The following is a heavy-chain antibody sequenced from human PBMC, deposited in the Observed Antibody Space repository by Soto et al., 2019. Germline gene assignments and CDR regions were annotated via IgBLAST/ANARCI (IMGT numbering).Heavy chain of an antibody. CDR1: GFSFSTYA. V-gene: IGHV3-23*01. CDR3: PTARAGTYGDLEYLEP. D-gene: IGHD4-17*01. J-gene: IGHJ1*01. Sequence: EVQLLESGGGLVQPGESLRLSCAASGFSFSTYAMSWVRQAPGKGLEWVSSVTSSGGTTYYADSVKGRFTISRDNSRNMLFLQMNSLRADDTAVYYCPTARAGTYGDLEYLEPWGQGTLVTVSS. CDR2: VTSSGGTT.